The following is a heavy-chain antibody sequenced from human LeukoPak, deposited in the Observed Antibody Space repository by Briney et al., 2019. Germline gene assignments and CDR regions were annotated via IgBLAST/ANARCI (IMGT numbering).Heavy chain of an antibody. Sequence: SGGSLRLSCAASGFTFSSYWMHWVRQAPGKGLVWVSRINSDGISTSYADSVKGRFTISRDNAKNTLYLQMNSLRVEDTAVYYCARVHRDMATIVGLWDYWGQGTLVTVSS. D-gene: IGHD5-24*01. CDR3: ARVHRDMATIVGLWDY. CDR1: GFTFSSYW. J-gene: IGHJ4*02. CDR2: INSDGIST. V-gene: IGHV3-74*01.